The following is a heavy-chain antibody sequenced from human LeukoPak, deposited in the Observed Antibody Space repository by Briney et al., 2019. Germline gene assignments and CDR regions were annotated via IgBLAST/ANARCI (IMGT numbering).Heavy chain of an antibody. J-gene: IGHJ4*02. CDR2: IIPIFGTA. CDR1: GGTFSSYA. Sequence: ASVKVSCKASGGTFSSYAISWVRQAPGQGLEWMGGIIPIFGTANYAQKFQGRVTITTDESTSTAYMELSSLRSEDTAVYYCARMPVGYYDSSGYFDYWGQGTLVTVSS. V-gene: IGHV1-69*05. CDR3: ARMPVGYYDSSGYFDY. D-gene: IGHD3-22*01.